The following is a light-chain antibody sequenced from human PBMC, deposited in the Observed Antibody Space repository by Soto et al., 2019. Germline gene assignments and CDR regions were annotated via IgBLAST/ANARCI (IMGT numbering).Light chain of an antibody. J-gene: IGKJ1*01. V-gene: IGKV1-5*01. CDR1: QSISSW. CDR2: DAS. CDR3: QQDKSYSST. Sequence: DIPKTKAPSPQGASLGVRVKITYRASQSISSWLAWYQQKPGKAPKLLIYDASSLERGVPSRFSGSGSGTEFTLTISSLQPDDFATYYCQQDKSYSSTFGQGTRVEIK.